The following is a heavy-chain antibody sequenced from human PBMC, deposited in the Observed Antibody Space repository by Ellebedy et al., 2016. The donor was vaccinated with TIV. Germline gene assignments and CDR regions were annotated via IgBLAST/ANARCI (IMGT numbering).Heavy chain of an antibody. D-gene: IGHD2-15*01. J-gene: IGHJ4*02. CDR2: ISASGGST. Sequence: GESLKISCAASGFTFSSYAMNWVRQAPGKGLEWVSSISASGGSTYYADSVKGRFTISRDNSKNTVYLQMNSLRAEDTALYYCAKGNSGNFGYWGQGTLVTASS. CDR3: AKGNSGNFGY. CDR1: GFTFSSYA. V-gene: IGHV3-23*01.